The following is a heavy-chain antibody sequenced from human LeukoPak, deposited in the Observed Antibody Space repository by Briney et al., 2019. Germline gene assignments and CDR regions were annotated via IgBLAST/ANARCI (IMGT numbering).Heavy chain of an antibody. J-gene: IGHJ2*01. CDR1: GFTFSHYT. Sequence: GGSLRLSCAASGFTFSHYTINWVRQAPGKGLEWVSSISGTSRYIYYADSVKGRFTISRDNAKNSEYLQMNSLRAEDSAVYYCARDADQSCGGDCRIYWYFDLWGRGTLVTVSS. CDR3: ARDADQSCGGDCRIYWYFDL. V-gene: IGHV3-21*01. D-gene: IGHD2-21*02. CDR2: ISGTSRYI.